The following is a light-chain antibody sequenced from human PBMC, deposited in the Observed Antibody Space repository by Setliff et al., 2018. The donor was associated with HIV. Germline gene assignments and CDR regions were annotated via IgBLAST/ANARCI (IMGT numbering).Light chain of an antibody. J-gene: IGLJ1*01. V-gene: IGLV2-14*01. CDR1: SSDVGGYSY. Sequence: QSVLTQPASVSGSPGQSITISCTGTSSDVGGYSYVSWYQQHLGKAPKLIIYEVRNRPSGVSNRFSGSKSGNTASLTISGLQAEDEADYYCSSYAITNTLPFGTGTKV. CDR2: EVR. CDR3: SSYAITNTLP.